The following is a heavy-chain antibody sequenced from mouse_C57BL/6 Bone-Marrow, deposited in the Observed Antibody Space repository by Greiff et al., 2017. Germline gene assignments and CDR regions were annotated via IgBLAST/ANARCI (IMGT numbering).Heavy chain of an antibody. D-gene: IGHD2-4*01. CDR2: ISDGGSYT. V-gene: IGHV5-4*01. CDR1: GFTFSSYA. J-gene: IGHJ2*02. CDR3: ARDDDYVRLDY. Sequence: EVKVEESGGGLVKPGGSLKLSCAASGFTFSSYAMSWVRQTPEKRLEWVATISDGGSYTYYPDNVKGRFTISRDNAKNNLYLQMSHLKSEDTAMYYCARDDDYVRLDYWGQGTSLTVSS.